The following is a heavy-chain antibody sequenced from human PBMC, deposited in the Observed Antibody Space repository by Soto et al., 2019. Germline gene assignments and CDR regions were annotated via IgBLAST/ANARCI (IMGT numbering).Heavy chain of an antibody. J-gene: IGHJ5*02. D-gene: IGHD4-17*01. CDR1: GFTFSNAW. V-gene: IGHV3-15*01. CDR2: IKSKTDGGTT. Sequence: PGGSLRLSCAASGFTFSNAWMSWVRQAPGKGLEWVGRIKSKTDGGTTDYAAPVKGRFTISRDDSKNTLYLQMNSLKTEDTAVYYCTTDSLTTLGWFDPWGQGTLVTVSS. CDR3: TTDSLTTLGWFDP.